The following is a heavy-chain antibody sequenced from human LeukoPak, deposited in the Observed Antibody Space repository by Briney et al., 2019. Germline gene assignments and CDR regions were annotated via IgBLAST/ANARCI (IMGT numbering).Heavy chain of an antibody. V-gene: IGHV3-64*01. J-gene: IGHJ4*02. CDR1: GFTFSSYA. CDR2: ISSNGGST. Sequence: GGSLRLSCAASGFTFSSYAMHWVRQAPGKGLEYVSAISSNGGSTYYANSVKGRFTISRDNSKNTLYLQMGSLRAEDMAVYYCARGKYGSRTSDYWGQGTLVTVSS. CDR3: ARGKYGSRTSDY. D-gene: IGHD3-10*01.